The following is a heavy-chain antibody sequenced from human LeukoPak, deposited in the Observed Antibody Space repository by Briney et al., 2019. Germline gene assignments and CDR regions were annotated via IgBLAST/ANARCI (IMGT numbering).Heavy chain of an antibody. D-gene: IGHD2-2*01. CDR3: ARRYCSSTSCLIDY. V-gene: IGHV3-7*04. CDR2: IKEDGTGK. Sequence: GGSLRLSCAASGFTFSTYWMSWVRQAPGKGLEWLANIKEDGTGKNHVDSVKGRFTISRDNAKNSLYLQMNSLRAEDTAVYYCARRYCSSTSCLIDYWGQGTLVTVSS. J-gene: IGHJ4*02. CDR1: GFTFSTYW.